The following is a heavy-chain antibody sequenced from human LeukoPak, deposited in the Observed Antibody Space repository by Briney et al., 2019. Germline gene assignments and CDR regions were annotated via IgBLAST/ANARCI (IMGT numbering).Heavy chain of an antibody. CDR1: GGSISSYY. V-gene: IGHV4-59*01. Sequence: PSETLSLTCTVSGGSISSYYWSWIRQPPGKGLEWIGYIYYSGSTNYNPSLKSRVTISVDTSKNQFSLELSSVAAADTAVYYCARAMLYYYGSGSYWGTFDYWGQGTLVTVSS. CDR2: IYYSGST. CDR3: ARAMLYYYGSGSYWGTFDY. D-gene: IGHD3-10*01. J-gene: IGHJ4*02.